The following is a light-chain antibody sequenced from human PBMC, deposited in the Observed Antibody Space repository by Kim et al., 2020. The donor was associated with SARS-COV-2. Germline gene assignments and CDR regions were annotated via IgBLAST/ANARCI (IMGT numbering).Light chain of an antibody. Sequence: DIVMTQSPDSLAVSLGERATINCKSSQSVLRMDSKNSLGWFQQKPGQPPKLLISWASTRESGVPDRFSGSGSGTDFTLTISSLQAEDVAIYYCQQYYNIPYSFGQGTKVDIK. V-gene: IGKV4-1*01. CDR1: QSVLRMDSKNS. CDR3: QQYYNIPYS. CDR2: WAS. J-gene: IGKJ2*03.